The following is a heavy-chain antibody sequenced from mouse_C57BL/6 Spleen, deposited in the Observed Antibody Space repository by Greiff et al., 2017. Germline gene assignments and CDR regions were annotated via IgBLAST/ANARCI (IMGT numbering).Heavy chain of an antibody. CDR3: TGDGSSYYAMDY. CDR1: GFNIKDYY. CDR2: IDPEDGDT. Sequence: VQLKQSGAELVRPGASVKLSCTASGFNIKDYYMHWVKQRPEQGLEWIGRIDPEDGDTEYAPKFQGKATMTADPSSNTAYLQLSSLTSEDTAVYYCTGDGSSYYAMDYWGQGTSVTVSS. J-gene: IGHJ4*01. D-gene: IGHD1-1*01. V-gene: IGHV14-1*01.